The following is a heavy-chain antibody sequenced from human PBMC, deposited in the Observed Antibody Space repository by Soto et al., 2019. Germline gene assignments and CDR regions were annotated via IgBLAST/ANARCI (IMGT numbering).Heavy chain of an antibody. Sequence: QVQLVQSGAEVKKPGASVKVSCKASGYTFTSYGISWVRQAPGQGLEWMGWISAYNGNTNYAQKLQGRVTMTTDTYTSTAYMELRRLRSDDTAVYYCARDQAWMTTVTKGRVDYWGQGTLVTGSS. D-gene: IGHD4-17*01. J-gene: IGHJ4*02. V-gene: IGHV1-18*04. CDR1: GYTFTSYG. CDR2: ISAYNGNT. CDR3: ARDQAWMTTVTKGRVDY.